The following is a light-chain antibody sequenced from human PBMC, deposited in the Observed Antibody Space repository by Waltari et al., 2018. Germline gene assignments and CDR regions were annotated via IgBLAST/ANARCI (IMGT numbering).Light chain of an antibody. Sequence: QSVLTQPPSASGAPGQEVSISCSGGSTTITNYVFWYQQFPGTAPKLIVYNDYHRPSGGPDRFSASKSGASASLAISGLRSDDEADYYCATWDDSLNGWVFGGGTKLTVL. CDR3: ATWDDSLNGWV. V-gene: IGLV1-47*01. J-gene: IGLJ3*02. CDR2: NDY. CDR1: STTITNY.